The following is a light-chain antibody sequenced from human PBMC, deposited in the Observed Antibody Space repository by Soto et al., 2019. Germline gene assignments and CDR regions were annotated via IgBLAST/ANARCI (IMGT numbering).Light chain of an antibody. CDR2: DAS. CDR1: QSISSW. J-gene: IGKJ1*01. V-gene: IGKV1-5*01. Sequence: IHMTQSPSTLSASVVDIVTITCRASQSISSWLAWYQQKPGKAPKLLIYDASSLESGVPSRFSGSGSGTEFTLTITSLQPDDFATYYCQQYNSYPWTFGQGTKVDIK. CDR3: QQYNSYPWT.